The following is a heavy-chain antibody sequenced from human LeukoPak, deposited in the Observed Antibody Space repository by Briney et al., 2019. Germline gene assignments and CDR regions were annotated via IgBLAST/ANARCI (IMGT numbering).Heavy chain of an antibody. CDR3: TRALYSSSPPSDY. CDR1: GFTFGDYA. D-gene: IGHD6-6*01. V-gene: IGHV3-49*03. J-gene: IGHJ4*02. CDR2: IRSKAYGGTT. Sequence: PGGSLRLSCTASGFTFGDYAMSWFRQAPGKGLEWVGFIRSKAYGGTTEYAASVKGRFTISRDDSKSIAYLQMNSLKTEDTAVYYCTRALYSSSPPSDYWGQGTLVTVSS.